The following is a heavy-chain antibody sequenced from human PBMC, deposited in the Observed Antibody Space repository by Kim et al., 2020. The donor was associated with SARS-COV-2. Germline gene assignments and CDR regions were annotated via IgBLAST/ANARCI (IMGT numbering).Heavy chain of an antibody. CDR3: ARGRSHSIAAAGGRQAPPN. V-gene: IGHV4-34*01. Sequence: SETLSLTCAVYGGSFSGYYWSWIRQPPGKGLEWIGEINHSGSTNYNPSLKSRVTISVDTSKNQFSLKLSSVTAADTAVYYCARGRSHSIAAAGGRQAPPNWGQGTLVTVSS. J-gene: IGHJ4*02. CDR1: GGSFSGYY. D-gene: IGHD6-13*01. CDR2: INHSGST.